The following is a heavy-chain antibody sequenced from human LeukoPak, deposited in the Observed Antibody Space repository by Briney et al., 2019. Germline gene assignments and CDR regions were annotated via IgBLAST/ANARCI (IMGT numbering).Heavy chain of an antibody. CDR1: GGSISSYY. Sequence: SATLSLTCTVSGGSISSYYWSWIRQPPGKGLEWIGYIYYSGSTNYNPSLKSRVTISVDTSKNQFSLKLSSVTAADTALYYCARYQVGPDSFDYWGQGTLVTVSS. CDR2: IYYSGST. CDR3: ARYQVGPDSFDY. V-gene: IGHV4-59*08. J-gene: IGHJ4*02.